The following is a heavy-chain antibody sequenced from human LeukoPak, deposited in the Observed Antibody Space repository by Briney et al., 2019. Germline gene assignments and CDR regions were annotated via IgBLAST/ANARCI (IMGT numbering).Heavy chain of an antibody. CDR2: IYYSGST. J-gene: IGHJ4*02. V-gene: IGHV4-59*01. CDR1: GGSISSYY. D-gene: IGHD5-18*01. CDR3: ASYTAMVTGRFDY. Sequence: SETLSLTCTVSGGSISSYYWSWIRQPPGKGLEWIGYIYYSGSTNYNPSLKSRVTISVDTSKNQFSLKLSSVTAADTAVYYCASYTAMVTGRFDYWGQGILVTVSS.